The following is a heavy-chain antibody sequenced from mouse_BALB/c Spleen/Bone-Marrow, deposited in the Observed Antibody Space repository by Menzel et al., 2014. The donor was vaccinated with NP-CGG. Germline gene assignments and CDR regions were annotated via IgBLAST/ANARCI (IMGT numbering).Heavy chain of an antibody. D-gene: IGHD1-1*01. CDR3: ARDSDYGSTLFAY. CDR2: IWAGGTT. V-gene: IGHV2-9*02. CDR1: GFSLISYG. Sequence: VKLQESGPGLVAPSQSLSITCTVSGFSLISYGVHWVRQPPGRGLEWLGVIWAGGTTNYNSALMSRLSISKDNSKSQVFLKVNSLQTDDTAIYYCARDSDYGSTLFAYWGQGTLVTVSA. J-gene: IGHJ3*01.